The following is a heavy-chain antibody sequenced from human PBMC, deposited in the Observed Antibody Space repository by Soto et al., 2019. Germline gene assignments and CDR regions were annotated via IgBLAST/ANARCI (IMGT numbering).Heavy chain of an antibody. J-gene: IGHJ4*02. D-gene: IGHD2-21*01. CDR1: GDSISSYS. V-gene: IGHV4-59*08. CDR3: ARLDSRKGHYFDY. Sequence: SETLSLTCTVSGDSISSYSWTWIRQPPGRRLEWIGYMYYTGSTNYNPSLNSRVSISVDTSKNQFSLKLRSVTAEDTAVYYCARLDSRKGHYFDYWGQGTLVTVSS. CDR2: MYYTGST.